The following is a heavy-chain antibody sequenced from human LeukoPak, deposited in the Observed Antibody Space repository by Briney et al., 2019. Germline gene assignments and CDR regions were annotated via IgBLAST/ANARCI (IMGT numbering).Heavy chain of an antibody. Sequence: ASVKVSCKASGGTFSSYAISWVRQAPGQGLEWMGGIIPIFGTANYAQKFQGRVTITTDESTSTAYMELSSLRSEDTAVYYCASSVPYYYDSSGYLFDYWGQGTLVTVSS. CDR2: IIPIFGTA. J-gene: IGHJ4*02. CDR1: GGTFSSYA. V-gene: IGHV1-69*05. D-gene: IGHD3-22*01. CDR3: ASSVPYYYDSSGYLFDY.